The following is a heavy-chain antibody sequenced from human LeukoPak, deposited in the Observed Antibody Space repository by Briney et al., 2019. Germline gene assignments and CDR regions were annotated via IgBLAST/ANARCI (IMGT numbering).Heavy chain of an antibody. CDR1: GFIVSGSY. CDR3: ARQGLEYSSTVAGPNWFDP. J-gene: IGHJ5*02. D-gene: IGHD6-6*01. Sequence: GGSLRLSCGGSGFIVSGSYMSWVRQAPGKGLEWVSMIYTDGRIYYADSVKGRFTISRDNSKNTLFLQMSRLRAEDTAVYYCARQGLEYSSTVAGPNWFDPWGQGTLVTVSS. CDR2: IYTDGRI. V-gene: IGHV3-53*05.